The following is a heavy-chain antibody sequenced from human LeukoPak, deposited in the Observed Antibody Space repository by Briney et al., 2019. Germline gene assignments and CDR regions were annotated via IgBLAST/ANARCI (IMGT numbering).Heavy chain of an antibody. CDR3: ARYCSSTSCLNWFDP. D-gene: IGHD2-2*01. CDR1: GGSFSGFY. J-gene: IGHJ5*02. V-gene: IGHV4-34*01. CDR2: INHSGST. Sequence: PSETLSLTCAVYGGSFSGFYWSWIRQPPGKGLEWIGEINHSGSTNYNPSLKSRVTISVDTSKNQFSLKLSSVTAADTAVYYCARYCSSTSCLNWFDPWGQGTLVTVSS.